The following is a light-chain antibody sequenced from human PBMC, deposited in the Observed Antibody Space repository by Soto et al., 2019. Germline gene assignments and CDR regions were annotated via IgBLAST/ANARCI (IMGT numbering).Light chain of an antibody. CDR1: QSVTSNY. J-gene: IGKJ4*01. CDR2: ESS. CDR3: QQRSNWPPLT. Sequence: EILVTQSPATLSFSPGERATLSCRASQSVTSNYLAWYQQKPGQAPRLLIYESSNRATGIPARFSGSGSGTDFILTISSLEPEDFAVYYCQQRSNWPPLTFGGGTKVDI. V-gene: IGKV3-11*01.